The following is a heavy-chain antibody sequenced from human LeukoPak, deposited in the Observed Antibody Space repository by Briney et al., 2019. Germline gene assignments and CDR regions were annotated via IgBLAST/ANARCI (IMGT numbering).Heavy chain of an antibody. J-gene: IGHJ4*02. CDR3: ARTPVVTAPIGRYFDY. Sequence: GESLKISCKGSGYSFTSYWIGWVRQMPGKGLEWMGIIYPGDSDTRYSPSFQGQVTISADKSISTAYLQWSSLKASDTAMYYCARTPVVTAPIGRYFDYWGQGTLVTVSS. D-gene: IGHD2-21*02. CDR2: IYPGDSDT. V-gene: IGHV5-51*01. CDR1: GYSFTSYW.